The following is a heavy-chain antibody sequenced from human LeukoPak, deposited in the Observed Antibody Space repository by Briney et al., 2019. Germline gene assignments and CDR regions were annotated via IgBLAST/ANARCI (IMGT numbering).Heavy chain of an antibody. J-gene: IGHJ3*02. Sequence: TGGSLRLSCAASGFTFSNAWMSWVRQAPGKGLEWFGRIKRKTDGMTTEYADPMKGTFTISRDDSQNTLYMQMNSPKTEDTPVYYCTPDRAGNAFDIWGQGTTVTASS. CDR1: GFTFSNAW. CDR2: IKRKTDGMTT. CDR3: TPDRAGNAFDI. V-gene: IGHV3-15*01.